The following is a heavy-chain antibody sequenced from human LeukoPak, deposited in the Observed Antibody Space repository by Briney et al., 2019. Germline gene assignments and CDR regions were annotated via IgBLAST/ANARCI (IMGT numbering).Heavy chain of an antibody. Sequence: GGSLRLSCAASGFTFSSYGMSWVRQAPGKGLEWVANIKQDGSEKYYVDSVKGRFTISRDNAKNSLYLQMNSLRAEDTAVYYCARVPDYYDSSGYYYFDYWGQGTLVTVSS. CDR2: IKQDGSEK. CDR3: ARVPDYYDSSGYYYFDY. V-gene: IGHV3-7*01. D-gene: IGHD3-22*01. J-gene: IGHJ4*02. CDR1: GFTFSSYG.